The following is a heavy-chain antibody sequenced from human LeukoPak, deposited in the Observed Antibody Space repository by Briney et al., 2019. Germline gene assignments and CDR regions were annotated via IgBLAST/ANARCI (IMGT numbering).Heavy chain of an antibody. D-gene: IGHD1-26*01. Sequence: SETLSLTCTVSGYSISSGYYWGWIRRPPGKGLEWIGSIYHSGSTYYNPSLKSRVTISVDTSKNQFSLKLSSVTAADTAVYYCARRQGVGATPFDYWGQGTLVTVSS. CDR1: GYSISSGYY. CDR2: IYHSGST. CDR3: ARRQGVGATPFDY. V-gene: IGHV4-38-2*02. J-gene: IGHJ4*02.